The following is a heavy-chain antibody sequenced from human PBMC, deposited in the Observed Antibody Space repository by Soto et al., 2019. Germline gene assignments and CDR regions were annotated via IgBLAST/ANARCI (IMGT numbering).Heavy chain of an antibody. CDR3: XXXXXXXGXXTXRVDF. V-gene: IGHV3-23*01. Sequence: EVQLLESGGGLVQPGGSLRLSCAASGFTFNNYAMTWVRQAPGKGLEWVSAISGGGDTTSYADSVKGRFTVSRDGSKXTLYXXXXSLRAEDXXLXXXXXXXXXXGXXTXRVDFWGQGTLVTVSS. CDR1: GFTFNNYA. CDR2: ISGGGDTT. J-gene: IGHJ4*02.